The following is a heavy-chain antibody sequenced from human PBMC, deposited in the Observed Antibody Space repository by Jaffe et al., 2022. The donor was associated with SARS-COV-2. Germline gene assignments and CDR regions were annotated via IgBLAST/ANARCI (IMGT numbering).Heavy chain of an antibody. D-gene: IGHD1-7*01. J-gene: IGHJ6*02. CDR2: INHSGST. CDR3: ARVGRDSLTGTTGYYGMDV. Sequence: QVQLQQWGAGLLKPSETLSLTCAVYGGSFSGYYWSWIRQPPGKGLEWIGEINHSGSTNYNPSLKSRVTISVDTSKNQFSLKLSSVTAADTAVYYCARVGRDSLTGTTGYYGMDVWGQGTTVTVSS. CDR1: GGSFSGYY. V-gene: IGHV4-34*01.